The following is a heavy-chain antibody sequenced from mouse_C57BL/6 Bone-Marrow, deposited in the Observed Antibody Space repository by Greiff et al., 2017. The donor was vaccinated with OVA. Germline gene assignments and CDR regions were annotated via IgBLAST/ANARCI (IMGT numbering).Heavy chain of an antibody. CDR2: INPSSGYT. CDR3: ARGGYGNRAWFAY. D-gene: IGHD2-1*01. Sequence: VKLVESGAELARPGASVKMSCKASGYTFTSYTMHWVKQRPGQGLEWIGYINPSSGYTKYNQKFKDKATLTADKSSSTAYMQLSSLTSEDSAVYYCARGGYGNRAWFAYWGQGTLVTVSA. V-gene: IGHV1-4*01. J-gene: IGHJ3*01. CDR1: GYTFTSYT.